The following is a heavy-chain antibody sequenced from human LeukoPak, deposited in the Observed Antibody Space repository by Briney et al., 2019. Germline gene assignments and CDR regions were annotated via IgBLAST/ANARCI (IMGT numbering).Heavy chain of an antibody. J-gene: IGHJ6*02. D-gene: IGHD3-22*01. Sequence: SETLSLTCTVSGGSISSYYWSWIRQPAGKGLEWIGRIYTSGSTNYNPSLKSRVTMSVDTSKNQFSLKLSSVTAADTAVYYCARDSRDFTYDSSGYYYGMDVWGQGTTVTVSS. CDR1: GGSISSYY. CDR3: ARDSRDFTYDSSGYYYGMDV. V-gene: IGHV4-4*07. CDR2: IYTSGST.